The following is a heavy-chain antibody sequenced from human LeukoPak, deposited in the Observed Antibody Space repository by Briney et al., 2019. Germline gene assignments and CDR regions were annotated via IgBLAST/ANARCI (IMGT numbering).Heavy chain of an antibody. CDR3: ARVFENYYDSSGYSGY. CDR1: GFTFSSYW. Sequence: PGGSLRLSCAASGFTFSSYWMHWVRQAPGKGLVWVSRINTDGSSASYADSVKGRFTISRDNAKNTLYLQMNSLRAEDTAVYYCARVFENYYDSSGYSGYWGQGTLVTVSS. J-gene: IGHJ4*02. CDR2: INTDGSSA. V-gene: IGHV3-74*01. D-gene: IGHD3-22*01.